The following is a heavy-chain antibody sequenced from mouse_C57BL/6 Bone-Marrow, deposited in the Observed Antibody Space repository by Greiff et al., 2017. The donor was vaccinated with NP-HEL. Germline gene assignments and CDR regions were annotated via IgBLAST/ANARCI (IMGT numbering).Heavy chain of an antibody. V-gene: IGHV8-8*01. Sequence: QVTLKESGPGILQPSQTLSLTCSFSGFSLSTFGMGVGWSRQPAGKGLEWLAHIWWDDDKYYNPALKSRLTSSKYTSKNQVFLKIANVDTADTATYYCARHCDGYYSWFAYWGQVTLVTVSA. CDR3: ARHCDGYYSWFAY. J-gene: IGHJ3*01. CDR1: GFSLSTFGMG. CDR2: IWWDDDK. D-gene: IGHD2-3*01.